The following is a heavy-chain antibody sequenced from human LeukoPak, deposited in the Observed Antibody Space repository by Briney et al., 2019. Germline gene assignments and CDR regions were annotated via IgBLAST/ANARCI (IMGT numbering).Heavy chain of an antibody. CDR3: ARHPYDFRSGPVPDDY. J-gene: IGHJ4*02. CDR2: INPSGVV. D-gene: IGHD3-3*01. Sequence: SETLSLTCAVDGGSFGYFWTWIRQAPGKGLEWIGEINPSGVVHYSPSLKSRVSISIDTSKNQFSLKLRSVTAADTAVYYCARHPYDFRSGPVPDDYWGQGALVTVSS. V-gene: IGHV4-34*01. CDR1: GGSFGYF.